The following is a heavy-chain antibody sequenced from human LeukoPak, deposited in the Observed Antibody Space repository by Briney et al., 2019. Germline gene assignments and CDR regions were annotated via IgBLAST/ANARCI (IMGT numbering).Heavy chain of an antibody. V-gene: IGHV1-18*01. J-gene: IGHJ4*02. Sequence: VASVKVPCKASGYTFNSYGISWVRQAPGQGLEWMGWISGYNGNTKYVQKFQGRVTMATDTSTSTAYMELRSLRSDDTAVYYCARDRNMVRGVIREPIDFWGQGTLVTVSS. CDR1: GYTFNSYG. CDR2: ISGYNGNT. D-gene: IGHD3-10*01. CDR3: ARDRNMVRGVIREPIDF.